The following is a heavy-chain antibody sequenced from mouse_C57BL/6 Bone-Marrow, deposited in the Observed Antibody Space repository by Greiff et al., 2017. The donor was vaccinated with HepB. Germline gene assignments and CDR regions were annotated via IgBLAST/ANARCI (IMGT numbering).Heavy chain of an antibody. Sequence: VQLKESGGGLVKPGGSLKLSCAASGFTFSDYGMHWVRQAPEKGLEWVAYISSGSSTIYYADTVKGRFTISRDNAKNTLFLQMTSLRSEDTAMYYCARGKRWLLPFAYWGQGTLVTVSA. CDR2: ISSGSSTI. V-gene: IGHV5-17*01. J-gene: IGHJ3*01. D-gene: IGHD2-3*01. CDR3: ARGKRWLLPFAY. CDR1: GFTFSDYG.